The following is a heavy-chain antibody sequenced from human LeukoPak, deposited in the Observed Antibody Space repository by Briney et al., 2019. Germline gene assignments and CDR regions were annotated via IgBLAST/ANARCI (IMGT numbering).Heavy chain of an antibody. J-gene: IGHJ4*02. Sequence: GGSLTLSCAASGCTSSHYDMHWVRQAPGKGLEWVAFIQYNRSNEYYADSVKGRFSISRDNSKNTLYLQMSRLSADDTAVYYCAKELPIAGRPSTAYLDYWGQGTLVTVSS. D-gene: IGHD6-6*01. CDR2: IQYNRSNE. CDR3: AKELPIAGRPSTAYLDY. V-gene: IGHV3-30*02. CDR1: GCTSSHYD.